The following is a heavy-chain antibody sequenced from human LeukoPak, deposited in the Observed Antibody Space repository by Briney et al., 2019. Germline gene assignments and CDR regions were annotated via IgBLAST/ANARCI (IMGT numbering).Heavy chain of an antibody. J-gene: IGHJ4*02. V-gene: IGHV3-23*01. CDR2: IGNNGGGI. Sequence: GGSLRLSCAASGFTFSTYTMYWVRHPPGKRLEWVSIIGNNGGGIHYADSVKGRFTISRDNSKNTLYLQMNSLRAEDTALYYCAKSSYYDTSGSYREYYFDYWGQGALVTVSS. CDR3: AKSSYYDTSGSYREYYFDY. D-gene: IGHD3-22*01. CDR1: GFTFSTYT.